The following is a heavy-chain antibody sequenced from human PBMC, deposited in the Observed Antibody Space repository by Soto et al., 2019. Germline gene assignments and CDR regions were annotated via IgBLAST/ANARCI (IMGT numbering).Heavy chain of an antibody. Sequence: ASVKVSCKTSGYTFTSYAISWVRQANGQGLEWMGWISAYNGNTKYAQKLQGRVTMTTDTSTSTAYMELRSLRSDDTAVYYCARESSVAALDPWGQGTLVTVSS. V-gene: IGHV1-18*01. D-gene: IGHD6-19*01. CDR1: GYTFTSYA. CDR3: ARESSVAALDP. J-gene: IGHJ5*02. CDR2: ISAYNGNT.